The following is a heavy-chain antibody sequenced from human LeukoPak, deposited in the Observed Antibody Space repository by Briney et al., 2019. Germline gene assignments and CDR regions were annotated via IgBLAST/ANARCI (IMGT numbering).Heavy chain of an antibody. V-gene: IGHV3-7*01. CDR2: ISHDGNEK. J-gene: IGHJ5*02. D-gene: IGHD2-15*01. Sequence: GGSLRLSCAASGFTFSSYWMSWVRQAPGKGLEWMATISHDGNEKYYVDSVKGRFTISRDNAKSSLYLQMSSLGAEDTAFYYCVRDSCSGGSCVSLAYRLVAWGQGTLVTVSS. CDR1: GFTFSSYW. CDR3: VRDSCSGGSCVSLAYRLVA.